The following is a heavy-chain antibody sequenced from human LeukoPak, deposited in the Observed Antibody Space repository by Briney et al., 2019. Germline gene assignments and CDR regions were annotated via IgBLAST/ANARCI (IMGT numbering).Heavy chain of an antibody. CDR2: ITSSSSYI. J-gene: IGHJ5*02. CDR1: GFTFSDYS. CDR3: ARAKWVGTTDNWFDP. V-gene: IGHV3-21*01. D-gene: IGHD1-1*01. Sequence: PGGSLRLSCAASGFTFSDYSMNWVRQAPGRGLEWVSSITSSSSYIYYGDSVKGRFTISRDNAKNSLYLQMNSLRAEDTAVYYCARAKWVGTTDNWFDPWGQGTLVTVSS.